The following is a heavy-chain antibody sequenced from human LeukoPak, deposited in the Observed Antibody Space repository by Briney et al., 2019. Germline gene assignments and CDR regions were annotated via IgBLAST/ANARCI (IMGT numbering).Heavy chain of an antibody. D-gene: IGHD3-10*01. Sequence: SETLSLTCTVSGGSISSYYWSWIRQPAGKGLEWIGRIYTCGSTNYNPSLKSRVTMSVDTSKNQFSLKLSSVTAADTAVYYCARERASNAYYYGSGPIWGNPRRFDPWGQGTLVTVSS. CDR3: ARERASNAYYYGSGPIWGNPRRFDP. CDR2: IYTCGST. V-gene: IGHV4-4*07. J-gene: IGHJ5*02. CDR1: GGSISSYY.